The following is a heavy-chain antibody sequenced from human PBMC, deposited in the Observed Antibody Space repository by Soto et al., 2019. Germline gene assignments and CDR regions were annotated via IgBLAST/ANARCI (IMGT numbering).Heavy chain of an antibody. D-gene: IGHD2-2*01. J-gene: IGHJ5*02. CDR1: VGSISSSSYY. CDR3: ATQYQLPPLNWFDP. Sequence: QLQLQESGPGLVKPSETLSLTCTVSVGSISSSSYYWGWIRQPPGKGLEWIGSIYYSGSTYYNPSLKSRVTISVDTPKTQFSLKLRSVTAADTAVYYCATQYQLPPLNWFDPWGQGTLVTVSS. V-gene: IGHV4-39*01. CDR2: IYYSGST.